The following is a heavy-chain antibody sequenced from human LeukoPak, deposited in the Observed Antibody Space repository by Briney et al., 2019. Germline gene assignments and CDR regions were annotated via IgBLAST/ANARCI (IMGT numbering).Heavy chain of an antibody. D-gene: IGHD2-15*01. CDR3: ARDKGYCSGGSCYSGYYYYYGMDV. Sequence: PSETLSLTCAVYGGSFSGYYWSWIRQPPGKGLEWIGEINHSGSTNYNPSLKSRVTISVDRSKNQFSLKLSSVTAADTAVYYCARDKGYCSGGSCYSGYYYYYGMDVWGQGTTVTVSS. V-gene: IGHV4-34*01. CDR1: GGSFSGYY. J-gene: IGHJ6*02. CDR2: INHSGST.